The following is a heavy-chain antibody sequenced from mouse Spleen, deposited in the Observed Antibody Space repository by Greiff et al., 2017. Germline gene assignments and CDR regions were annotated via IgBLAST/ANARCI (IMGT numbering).Heavy chain of an antibody. Sequence: VQLQQPGAELVRPGASVKLSCKASGYTFTSYWINWVKQRPGQGLEWIGNIYPSDSYTNYNQKFKDKATLTVDKSSSTAYMQLSSPTSEDSAGYYCTRGGYYGYSYAMDYWGQGTSVTVSS. D-gene: IGHD1-2*01. J-gene: IGHJ4*01. CDR3: TRGGYYGYSYAMDY. CDR2: IYPSDSYT. CDR1: GYTFTSYW. V-gene: IGHV1-69*02.